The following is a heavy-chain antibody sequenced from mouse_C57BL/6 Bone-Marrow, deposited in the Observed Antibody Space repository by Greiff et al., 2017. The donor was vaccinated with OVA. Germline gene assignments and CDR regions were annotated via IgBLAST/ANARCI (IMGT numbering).Heavy chain of an antibody. D-gene: IGHD4-1*02. V-gene: IGHV1-4*01. J-gene: IGHJ1*03. CDR3: AREGPTGNWYFDV. Sequence: VQLKQSGAELARPGASVKMSCKASGYTFTSYTMHWVKQRPGQGLEWIGYINPSSGYTKYNQKFKDKATLTADKSSSTAYMQLSSLTSEDSAVYYCAREGPTGNWYFDVWGTGTTVTVSS. CDR2: INPSSGYT. CDR1: GYTFTSYT.